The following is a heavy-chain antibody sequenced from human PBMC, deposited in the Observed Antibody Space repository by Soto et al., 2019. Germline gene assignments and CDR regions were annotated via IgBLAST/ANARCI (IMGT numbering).Heavy chain of an antibody. Sequence: PSETLSLTCTVSGDSISSGDYYWSWIRQPPGKGLEWIGYIYYSGSTYYNPSLKSRVTISVDTSKNQFSLKLSSVTAADTAVYYCARVGDSSGYYSETFDYWGQGTLVTVSS. V-gene: IGHV4-30-4*01. CDR3: ARVGDSSGYYSETFDY. D-gene: IGHD3-22*01. CDR2: IYYSGST. J-gene: IGHJ4*02. CDR1: GDSISSGDYY.